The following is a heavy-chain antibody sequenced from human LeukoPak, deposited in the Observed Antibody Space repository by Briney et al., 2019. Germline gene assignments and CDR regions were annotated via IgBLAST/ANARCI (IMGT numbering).Heavy chain of an antibody. CDR2: IYYSGST. Sequence: PPETLSHTCTVSGVSISSYYWSWIRQPPGKGLEWIGYIYYSGSTNYNPSLKSRVTISVDTSKNQFSLKLSSVTAADTAVYYCARTFDYWGQGTLVTVSS. CDR1: GVSISSYY. J-gene: IGHJ4*02. CDR3: ARTFDY. V-gene: IGHV4-59*01.